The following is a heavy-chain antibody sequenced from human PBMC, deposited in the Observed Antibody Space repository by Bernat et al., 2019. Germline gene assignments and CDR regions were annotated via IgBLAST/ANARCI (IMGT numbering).Heavy chain of an antibody. Sequence: EVQLLESGGGLVQPGGSLRLSCAASGFTFSTYAMSWVRQAPGKGLEWVSTISGSGGSTYFPDSVKGRFTISRDNSKTTLYLQMNSLRAEDTAVYYCARHDYGDYAGPWYFDLWGRGTLVTVSS. CDR2: ISGSGGST. V-gene: IGHV3-23*01. D-gene: IGHD4-17*01. J-gene: IGHJ2*01. CDR3: ARHDYGDYAGPWYFDL. CDR1: GFTFSTYA.